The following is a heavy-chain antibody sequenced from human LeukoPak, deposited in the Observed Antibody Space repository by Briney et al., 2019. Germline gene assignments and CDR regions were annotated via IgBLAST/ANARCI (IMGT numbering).Heavy chain of an antibody. D-gene: IGHD3-22*01. CDR1: GFTFSSYA. CDR3: ARMDDSSGYYDAFDI. CDR2: ISYDGSNK. V-gene: IGHV3-30-3*01. J-gene: IGHJ3*02. Sequence: PGRSLRLSCAASGFTFSSYAMHWVRQAPGKGLEWVAVISYDGSNKYYADPVKGRFTISRDNSKNTLYLQMNSLRAEDTAVYYCARMDDSSGYYDAFDIWGQGTMVTVSS.